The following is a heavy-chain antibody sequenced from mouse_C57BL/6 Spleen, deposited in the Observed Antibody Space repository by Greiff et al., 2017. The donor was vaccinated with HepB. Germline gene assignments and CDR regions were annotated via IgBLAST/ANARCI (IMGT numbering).Heavy chain of an antibody. J-gene: IGHJ2*01. CDR1: GFTFSDYG. D-gene: IGHD1-1*01. CDR3: ATVVAGYFDY. V-gene: IGHV5-17*01. Sequence: VQLKESGGGLVKPGGSLKLSCAASGFTFSDYGMHWVRQAPEKGLEWVAYISSGSSTIYYADTVKGRFTISRDNAKNTLFLQMTSLRSEDTAMYYCATVVAGYFDYWGQGTTLTVSS. CDR2: ISSGSSTI.